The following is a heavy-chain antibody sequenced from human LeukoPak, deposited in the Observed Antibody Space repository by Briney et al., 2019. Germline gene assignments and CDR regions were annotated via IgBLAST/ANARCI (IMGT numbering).Heavy chain of an antibody. J-gene: IGHJ6*02. CDR1: GYTFTSYG. CDR2: ISAYNGNT. D-gene: IGHD3-3*01. Sequence: EASVKVSCKASGYTFTSYGISWVRRAPGQGLEWMGWISAYNGNTNYSQKLQGRVTMTTDTSTSTAYMELRRLRSDDTAVYYCARGYYDFWSGYYTRGADYYYYYGMDVWGQGTTVTVSS. V-gene: IGHV1-18*01. CDR3: ARGYYDFWSGYYTRGADYYYYYGMDV.